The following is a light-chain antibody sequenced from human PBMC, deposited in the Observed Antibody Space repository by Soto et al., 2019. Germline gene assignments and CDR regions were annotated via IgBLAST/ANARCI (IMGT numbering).Light chain of an antibody. J-gene: IGKJ3*01. CDR2: GAS. V-gene: IGKV3-20*01. CDR3: QQYGSSPPRFT. CDR1: QSVSSSY. Sequence: EIVLTQSPVTLSLSPGERATLSCRASQSVSSSYLAWYQQKPGQAPRLLIYGASSRATGIPDRFSGSGSGTDFTLTIIRLEPEDFAVYYCQQYGSSPPRFTFVPVTKGDIK.